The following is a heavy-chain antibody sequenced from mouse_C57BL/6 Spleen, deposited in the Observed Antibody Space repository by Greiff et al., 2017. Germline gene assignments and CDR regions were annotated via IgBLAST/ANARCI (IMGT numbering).Heavy chain of an antibody. V-gene: IGHV1-72*01. CDR1: GYTFTSYW. D-gene: IGHD4-1*01. CDR2: IDPNSGGT. Sequence: QVQLQQPGAELVKPGASVKLSCKASGYTFTSYWMHWVKQRPGRGLEWIGRIDPNSGGTKYNEKFKSKATLTVDKPSSTAYMRLSSLTSEDSAVYYCARQANWDLYYYAMDYWGQGTSVTVSS. J-gene: IGHJ4*01. CDR3: ARQANWDLYYYAMDY.